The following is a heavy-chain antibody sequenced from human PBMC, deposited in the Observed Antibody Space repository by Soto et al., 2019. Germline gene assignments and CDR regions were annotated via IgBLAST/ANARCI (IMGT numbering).Heavy chain of an antibody. CDR1: GFNFSSYW. CDR2: TNTNGNSA. Sequence: GGSLRLSXAASGFNFSSYWMHWVRQAPGKGLVWVSRTNTNGNSASYADSVKGRFTISRDNVKNTLYLQMSSLRVEDTAVYYCARAGYDFWSGSYYSLDYWGQGTLVTVSS. V-gene: IGHV3-74*01. CDR3: ARAGYDFWSGSYYSLDY. D-gene: IGHD3-3*01. J-gene: IGHJ4*02.